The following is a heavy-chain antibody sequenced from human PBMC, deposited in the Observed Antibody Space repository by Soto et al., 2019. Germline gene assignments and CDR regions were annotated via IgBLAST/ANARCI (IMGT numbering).Heavy chain of an antibody. CDR1: GGSISSSSYY. V-gene: IGHV4-39*01. J-gene: IGHJ6*03. Sequence: SETLSLTCTVSGGSISSSSYYWGWIRQPPGKGLEWIGSIYYSGSTYYNPSLKSRVTISVDTSKNQFSLKLSSVTAADTAVYYGARGHHYYYYYLDVWGKGTTVTVSS. CDR3: ARGHHYYYYYLDV. CDR2: IYYSGST.